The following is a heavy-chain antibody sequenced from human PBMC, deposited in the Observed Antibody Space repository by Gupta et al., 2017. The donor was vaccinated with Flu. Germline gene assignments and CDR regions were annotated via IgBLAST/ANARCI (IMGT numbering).Heavy chain of an antibody. V-gene: IGHV3-15*01. Sequence: EVQLVESGGGWVKPGGSLRLSCAASGFTLSSAYMNWVRQAPGKGLEWVGRLKSEADGGTADYAPPVKGRFTISRDDSKNTLWLQMNSLRTEDTAVYYCTTDSSGGITFDIWGQGTPVTVST. CDR1: GFTLSSAY. CDR3: TTDSSGGITFDI. J-gene: IGHJ3*02. D-gene: IGHD2-21*01. CDR2: LKSEADGGTA.